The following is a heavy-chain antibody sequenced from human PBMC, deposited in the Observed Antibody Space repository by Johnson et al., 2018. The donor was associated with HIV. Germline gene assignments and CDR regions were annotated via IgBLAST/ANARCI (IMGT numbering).Heavy chain of an antibody. CDR1: GFTVSSNY. V-gene: IGHV3-20*04. CDR3: ARVRGGTGHGAFDI. CDR2: INWNGGST. J-gene: IGHJ3*02. Sequence: VQLVESGGGLVQPGGSLRLSCAASGFTVSSNYMSWVRQGPGKGLEWVSGINWNGGSTGYADSLKGRFTISRDNAKNSLYLQMNSLRAEDTAVYYCARVRGGTGHGAFDIWGQGTMVTVSS.